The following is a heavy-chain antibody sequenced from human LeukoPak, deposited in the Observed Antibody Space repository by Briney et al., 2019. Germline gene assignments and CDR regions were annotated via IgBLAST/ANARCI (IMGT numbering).Heavy chain of an antibody. J-gene: IGHJ4*02. Sequence: SETLSLTCTVSGGSISEYYWGSIRQPPGKGLEWIGSSYNSGSTNYNPSLKSRVTISVDTSKNQLSLRLSSVTAADPAVYYCATRRSGSFDSWGQGTLVTVSS. CDR2: SYNSGST. CDR1: GGSISEYY. CDR3: ATRRSGSFDS. V-gene: IGHV4-59*08. D-gene: IGHD3-3*01.